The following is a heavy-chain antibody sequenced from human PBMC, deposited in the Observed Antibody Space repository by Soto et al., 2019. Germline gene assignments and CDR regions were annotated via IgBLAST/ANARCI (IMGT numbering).Heavy chain of an antibody. CDR3: ARVRDSSSWYFHYGMDV. V-gene: IGHV3-33*01. Sequence: QVQLVESGGGVVQPGRPLRLSCAASGFTFSSYGMHWVRQAPGKGLEWVAVIWYDGSNKYYADSVKGRFTISRDNSKNTLYLQMNSLRAEDTAVYYCARVRDSSSWYFHYGMDVWGQGTTVTVSS. D-gene: IGHD6-13*01. J-gene: IGHJ6*02. CDR1: GFTFSSYG. CDR2: IWYDGSNK.